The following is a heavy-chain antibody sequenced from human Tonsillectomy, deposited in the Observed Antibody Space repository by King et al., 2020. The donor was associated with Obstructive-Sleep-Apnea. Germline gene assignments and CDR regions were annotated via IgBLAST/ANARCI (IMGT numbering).Heavy chain of an antibody. D-gene: IGHD3-9*01. Sequence: VQLVESGGGLVQPGGSLRLSCAASGFTFSSYWMSWVRQAPGKGLEWVANIKQDGREKYYVDSVKGRFTISRDNAKNSLYLQMNSLRAEDTAVYYYARGLSYYDILTGYYSHPYGMDVWGQGTTVTVSS. CDR2: IKQDGREK. CDR3: ARGLSYYDILTGYYSHPYGMDV. V-gene: IGHV3-7*04. J-gene: IGHJ6*02. CDR1: GFTFSSYW.